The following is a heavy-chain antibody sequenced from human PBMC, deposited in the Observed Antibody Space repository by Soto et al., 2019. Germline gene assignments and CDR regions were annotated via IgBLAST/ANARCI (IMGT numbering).Heavy chain of an antibody. D-gene: IGHD2-2*02. CDR2: ISGSGGST. J-gene: IGHJ4*02. V-gene: IGHV3-23*01. CDR3: ARDVVPAAIGDYYFDY. CDR1: GFTFSSYA. Sequence: GSLRLSCAASGFTFSSYAMSWVRQAPGKGLEWVSAISGSGGSTYYADSVKGRFTISRDNSKNTLYLQMNSLRAEDTAVYYCARDVVPAAIGDYYFDYWGQGTLVTVSS.